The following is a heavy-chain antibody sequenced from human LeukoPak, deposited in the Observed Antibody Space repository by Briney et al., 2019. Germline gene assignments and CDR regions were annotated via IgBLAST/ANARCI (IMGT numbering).Heavy chain of an antibody. CDR1: GYTFTSYD. J-gene: IGHJ4*02. CDR2: MNPNSGNT. V-gene: IGHV1-8*03. CDR3: ARQRDSGYSYGED. D-gene: IGHD5-18*01. Sequence: WASVKVSCKASGYTFTSYDINWVRQATGQGLEWMGWMNPNSGNTGYAQKFQGRVTITRDTSASTAYMELSSLRSEDTAVYYCARQRDSGYSYGEDWGQGTLVTVSS.